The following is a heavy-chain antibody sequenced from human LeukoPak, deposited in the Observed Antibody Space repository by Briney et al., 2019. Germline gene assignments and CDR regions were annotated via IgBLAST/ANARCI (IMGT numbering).Heavy chain of an antibody. J-gene: IGHJ5*02. CDR2: IYYSGTT. CDR3: ARGAYHNWFDP. Sequence: SETLSLTCTVSGGSMSSSSYYWGWIRQPPGKGLEWIGSIYYSGTTYYNPSLKSRVTISVDTSKNQFSLKLTSVTAADTAVYPCARGAYHNWFDPWGQGTLVTVSS. V-gene: IGHV4-39*01. D-gene: IGHD3-16*01. CDR1: GGSMSSSSYY.